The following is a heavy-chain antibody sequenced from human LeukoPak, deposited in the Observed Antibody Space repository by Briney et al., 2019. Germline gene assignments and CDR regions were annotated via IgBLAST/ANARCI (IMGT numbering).Heavy chain of an antibody. CDR2: ISGSGGST. J-gene: IGHJ5*02. V-gene: IGHV3-23*01. CDR3: AKSSYYGSGSYVRFDP. CDR1: GFTFSSYA. Sequence: GGSLRLSCAASGFTFSSYAMSWVRQAPGKGLEWVSAISGSGGSTYYADSVKGRFTISRDNSKNTLYLQMNSLRAEDTAVYYCAKSSYYGSGSYVRFDPWGQGTLVTVSS. D-gene: IGHD3-10*01.